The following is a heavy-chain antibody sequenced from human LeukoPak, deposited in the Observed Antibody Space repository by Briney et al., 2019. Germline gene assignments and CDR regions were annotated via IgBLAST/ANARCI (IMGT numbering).Heavy chain of an antibody. Sequence: GRSLRLSCAASGFTFSSYAMHWVRQAPGKGLEWVAVISYDGRNKYYADSVKGRFTISRDNSKNTLYLQMNSLRAEDTAVYYCARDATEWLLEQHYFDYWGQGTLVTVSS. CDR1: GFTFSSYA. CDR2: ISYDGRNK. CDR3: ARDATEWLLEQHYFDY. J-gene: IGHJ4*02. V-gene: IGHV3-30*04. D-gene: IGHD3-3*01.